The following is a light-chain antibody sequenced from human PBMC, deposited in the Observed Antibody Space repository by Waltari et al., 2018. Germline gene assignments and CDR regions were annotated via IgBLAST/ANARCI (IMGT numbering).Light chain of an antibody. CDR3: CSYAGISTFYV. CDR2: DVN. CDR1: SSDVEY. J-gene: IGLJ1*01. V-gene: IGLV2-11*01. Sequence: QSALTQPRSVSASPGQSVTISCTGASSDVEYVSWYQHPPGKAPKLMIYDVNKRPSGVPDRFSGSQSGNTASLTISGLQADDEADYYCCSYAGISTFYVFGSGTKVTVL.